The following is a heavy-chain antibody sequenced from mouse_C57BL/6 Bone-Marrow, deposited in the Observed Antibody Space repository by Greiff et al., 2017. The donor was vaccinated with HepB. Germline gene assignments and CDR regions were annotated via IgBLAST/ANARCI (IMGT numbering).Heavy chain of an antibody. V-gene: IGHV5-17*01. Sequence: EVQLVESGGGLVKPGGSLKLSCAASGFTFSDYGMHWVRQAPEKGLEWVAYISSGSSTIYYADTVKGRFTISRDNAKNTLFLQMTSLRSEDTAMYYCAKLLRYQLRGWAMDYWGQGTSVTVSS. D-gene: IGHD1-1*01. CDR3: AKLLRYQLRGWAMDY. CDR1: GFTFSDYG. J-gene: IGHJ4*01. CDR2: ISSGSSTI.